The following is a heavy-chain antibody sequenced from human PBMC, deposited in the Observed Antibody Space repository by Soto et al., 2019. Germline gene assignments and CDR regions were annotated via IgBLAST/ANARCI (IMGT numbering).Heavy chain of an antibody. CDR1: VYTFTNSD. J-gene: IGHJ4*02. CDR2: MNPSNGNT. V-gene: IGHV1-8*01. Sequence: GSVKISYHASVYTFTNSDINWVRQATGQGLEWMGWMNPSNGNTGYAQKFRGRVTMTRETSISTAYMELSSLTSADMAVYYCARFVRHQLPTIDYWGQGALVTVSS. CDR3: ARFVRHQLPTIDY. D-gene: IGHD1-26*01.